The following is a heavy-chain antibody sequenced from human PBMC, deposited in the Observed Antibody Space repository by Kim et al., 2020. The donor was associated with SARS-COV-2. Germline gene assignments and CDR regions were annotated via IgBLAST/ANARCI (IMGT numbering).Heavy chain of an antibody. V-gene: IGHV3-53*01. Sequence: GGSLRLSCAASGFTVSSNYMSWVRQAPGKGLLLFSVISSGGTTYYADSLLCRFTISLVNSNHTLYLQLNFLLPSDTAFFYCSIDSPPFRIRLFNRTSFD. CDR3: SIDSPPFRIRLFNRTSFD. J-gene: IGHJ3*01. CDR1: GFTVSSNY. D-gene: IGHD2-15*01. CDR2: ISSGGTT.